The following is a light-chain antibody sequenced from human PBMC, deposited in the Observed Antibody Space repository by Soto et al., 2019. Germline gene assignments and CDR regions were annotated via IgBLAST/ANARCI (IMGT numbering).Light chain of an antibody. CDR3: QQRSNWPLIT. V-gene: IGKV3D-11*01. Sequence: EIVMTLSPATLSVSPGERVTLSCRASLGISINLAWYQQRPGQAPRLLIYDASNRATGIPARFSGSGSGTDFTLTISSLEPEDVAVDYCQQRSNWPLITFGQGTRLEIK. CDR1: LGISIN. CDR2: DAS. J-gene: IGKJ5*01.